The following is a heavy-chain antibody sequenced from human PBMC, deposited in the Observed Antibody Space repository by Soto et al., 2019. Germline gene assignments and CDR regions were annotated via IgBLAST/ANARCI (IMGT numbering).Heavy chain of an antibody. CDR2: IYYSGTT. CDR1: GASIRRTY. V-gene: IGHV4-59*01. J-gene: IGHJ4*02. Sequence: QVHLQESGPGLVKPSETLSLTCTVSGASIRRTYWSWIRQSPGKGLEWIGYIYYSGTTNYNPSLKNRVTISVDTSKNQLSLNLTSVTAADTAVYYCAKSPFSLTLWTVLNSFDSWGQGTLVTVSS. D-gene: IGHD3-9*01. CDR3: AKSPFSLTLWTVLNSFDS.